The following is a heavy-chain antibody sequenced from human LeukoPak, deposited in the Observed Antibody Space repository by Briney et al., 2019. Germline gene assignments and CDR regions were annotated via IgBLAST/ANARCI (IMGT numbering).Heavy chain of an antibody. CDR1: GGSISRGGYY. V-gene: IGHV4-30-2*01. J-gene: IGHJ4*02. Sequence: SETLSLTCTVSGGSISRGGYYWSWIRQPPGKGLEWIGYIYQSGSTYYTPSLESRVTISVDRSKNQFSLRLSSVTAADTAVYYCAKRVAAAGIFDCWGQGTLVTVSS. D-gene: IGHD6-13*01. CDR3: AKRVAAAGIFDC. CDR2: IYQSGST.